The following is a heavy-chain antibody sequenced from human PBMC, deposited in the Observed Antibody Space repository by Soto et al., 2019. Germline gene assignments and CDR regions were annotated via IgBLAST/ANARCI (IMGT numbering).Heavy chain of an antibody. CDR3: AREMWTRTGPQNFFDY. CDR1: GYTFTSYG. V-gene: IGHV1-18*01. Sequence: QVQLVQSEGEVRQPGASVKVSCRASGYTFTSYGIIWVRQAPGQGLEWMGYISPSSGVTRYAQNLQGRVTLTTDTSTTTAYMELRSLSSDDTVVYYCAREMWTRTGPQNFFDYWGLGALVTVSS. J-gene: IGHJ4*02. CDR2: ISPSSGVT. D-gene: IGHD2-21*01.